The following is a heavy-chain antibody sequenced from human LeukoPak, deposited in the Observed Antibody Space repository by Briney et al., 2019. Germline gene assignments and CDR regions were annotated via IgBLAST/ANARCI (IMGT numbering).Heavy chain of an antibody. J-gene: IGHJ4*02. D-gene: IGHD2-21*01. V-gene: IGHV4-59*08. CDR2: LYYSGYS. CDR3: ARHSIASDGARLFDY. CDR1: GGSFSGYY. Sequence: SETLSLTCAVYGGSFSGYYWSWIRQPPGKGLEWIGYLYYSGYSNCNPSLKSRVSMSVDTSKNQFSLKLTSVTAADTAVYYCARHSIASDGARLFDYWGRGTLVTVSS.